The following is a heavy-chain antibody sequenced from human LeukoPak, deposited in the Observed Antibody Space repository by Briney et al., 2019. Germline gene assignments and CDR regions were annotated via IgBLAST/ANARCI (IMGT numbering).Heavy chain of an antibody. D-gene: IGHD6-13*01. J-gene: IGHJ4*02. V-gene: IGHV4-34*01. Sequence: SETLSLTCAVYGGSFSGYYWSWIRQPPGKGLEWIGEINHSGSTNYNPSLKSRVTISVDTSKSQFSLKLSSVTAADTAVYYCARDVRSRLLVPRGFDYWGQGTLVTVSS. CDR2: INHSGST. CDR1: GGSFSGYY. CDR3: ARDVRSRLLVPRGFDY.